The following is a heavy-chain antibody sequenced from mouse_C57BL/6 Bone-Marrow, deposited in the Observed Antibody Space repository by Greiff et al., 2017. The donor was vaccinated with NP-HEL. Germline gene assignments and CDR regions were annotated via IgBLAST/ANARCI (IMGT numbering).Heavy chain of an antibody. Sequence: VQLQQSGPELVKPGASVKISCKASGYTFTDYYMNWVKQSHGKSLEWIGDINPNNGGTSYNQKFKGKATLTVDKSSSTAYMELRSLTSEDSAVYYCAREHITTGGFAYWGQGTLVTVSA. CDR1: GYTFTDYY. J-gene: IGHJ3*01. CDR3: AREHITTGGFAY. D-gene: IGHD1-1*01. CDR2: INPNNGGT. V-gene: IGHV1-26*01.